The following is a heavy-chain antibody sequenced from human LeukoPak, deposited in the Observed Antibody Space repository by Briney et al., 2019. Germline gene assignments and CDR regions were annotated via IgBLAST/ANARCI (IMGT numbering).Heavy chain of an antibody. CDR2: MYSGGST. Sequence: GGSLRLSCAASGFSVKSYYMSWVRQAPGKGLEWVSVMYSGGSTYYADSVMGRFTISRDISKNTVDLQMNSLRVEDTAVYYCARDDYGDYFFDFWGQGTLVTVSS. V-gene: IGHV3-66*01. D-gene: IGHD4-17*01. CDR1: GFSVKSYY. CDR3: ARDDYGDYFFDF. J-gene: IGHJ4*02.